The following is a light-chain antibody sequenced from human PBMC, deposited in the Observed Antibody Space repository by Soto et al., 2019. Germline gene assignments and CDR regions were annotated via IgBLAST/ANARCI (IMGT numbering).Light chain of an antibody. CDR1: SSDVGGYNY. CDR3: SSYAGSNNLGV. CDR2: EVS. J-gene: IGLJ3*02. V-gene: IGLV2-8*01. Sequence: QSALTQPPSASGPPGQSVTISCTGTSSDVGGYNYVSWYQQHPGKAPKLMIYEVSKRPSGVPDRFSGSKSGNTASLTVSGLQPEDEADYYCSSYAGSNNLGVFGGGTKLTVL.